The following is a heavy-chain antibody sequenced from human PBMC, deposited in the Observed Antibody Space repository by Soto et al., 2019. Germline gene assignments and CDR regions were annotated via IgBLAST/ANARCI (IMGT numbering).Heavy chain of an antibody. CDR3: AREVTMVRGNWFDP. J-gene: IGHJ5*02. CDR2: ISSSSSYT. CDR1: GFTFSDYY. Sequence: QVQLVESGGGLVKPGGSLRLSCAASGFTFSDYYMSWIRQAPGKGLEWVSYISSSSSYTNYADSVKGRFTISRDNAKNSLYLQMNSPRAEDTAVYYCAREVTMVRGNWFDPWGQGTLVTVSS. D-gene: IGHD3-10*01. V-gene: IGHV3-11*06.